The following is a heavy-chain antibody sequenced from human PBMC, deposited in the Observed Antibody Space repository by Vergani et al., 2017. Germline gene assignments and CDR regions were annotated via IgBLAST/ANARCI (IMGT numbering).Heavy chain of an antibody. D-gene: IGHD2-21*02. CDR3: ARVSAYCGGDCSRDY. CDR2: ISSSSSYI. CDR1: GFTFSSYS. V-gene: IGHV3-21*01. J-gene: IGHJ4*02. Sequence: EVQLVEPGGGLVKPGGSLRLSCEASGFTFSSYSMNWVRQAPGKGLEWVSSISSSSSYIYYADAVKGRFTITRDNAKNSLYLQMNSLRAEDTAVYYCARVSAYCGGDCSRDYWGQGTLVTVSS.